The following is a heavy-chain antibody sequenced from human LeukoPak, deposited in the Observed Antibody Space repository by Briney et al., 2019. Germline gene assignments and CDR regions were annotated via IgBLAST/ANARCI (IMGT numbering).Heavy chain of an antibody. J-gene: IGHJ4*02. V-gene: IGHV4-59*12. D-gene: IGHD6-19*01. CDR2: IFDSPVT. CDR3: ARGSYPGWYNGEFHY. Sequence: SETLSLTCTVSGGSISRYHWTWIRQPPDKGLEWIGYIFDSPVTNYNPSHKSRLTISVATSKNPFSLKLTSVTAADTAAYYCARGSYPGWYNGEFHYWGQGTLVPVSS. CDR1: GGSISRYH.